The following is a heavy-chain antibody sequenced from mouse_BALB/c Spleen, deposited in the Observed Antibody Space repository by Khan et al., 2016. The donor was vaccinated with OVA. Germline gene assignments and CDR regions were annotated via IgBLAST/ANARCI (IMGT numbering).Heavy chain of an antibody. V-gene: IGHV3-2*02. CDR3: ARDGSRYNYAMDY. Sequence: EVQLQESGPGLVKPSQSLSLTCTVTGYSITSDYAWNWIRQFPGTTLEWMGYISYSGSTNYNPSLKSRISITRDTSKNQFILQLNSVTTEDTATYYCARDGSRYNYAMDYWGQGTSVTVSS. D-gene: IGHD2-3*01. CDR2: ISYSGST. CDR1: GYSITSDYA. J-gene: IGHJ4*01.